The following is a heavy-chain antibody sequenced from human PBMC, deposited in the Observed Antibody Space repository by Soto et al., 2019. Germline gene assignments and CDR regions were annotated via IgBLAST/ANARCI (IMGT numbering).Heavy chain of an antibody. CDR2: IYYSGST. CDR1: GGSISSGGYY. CDR3: ARVSYGDSEGMDV. J-gene: IGHJ6*02. D-gene: IGHD4-17*01. V-gene: IGHV4-31*03. Sequence: QVQLQESGPGLVKPSQTLSLTCTVSGGSISSGGYYWSWIRQHPGKGLEWIGYIYYSGSTYYNPALKGRVTISVDTSKNPFSLKLSSVPAAETAVYYCARVSYGDSEGMDVWGQGTTVTVSS.